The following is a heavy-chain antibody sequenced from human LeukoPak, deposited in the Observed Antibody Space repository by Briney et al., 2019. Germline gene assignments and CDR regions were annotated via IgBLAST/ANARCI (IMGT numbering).Heavy chain of an antibody. CDR3: ARQKDSWELLPDAFDI. CDR2: IYYSGST. J-gene: IGHJ3*02. CDR1: GGSISSSSYY. Sequence: PSETLSLTCTVSGGSISSSSYYWGWIRQPPGKGLEWIGSIYYSGSTYYNPSLKSRVTISVDTPKNQFSLKLSSVTAADTAVYYCARQKDSWELLPDAFDIWGQGTMVTVSS. V-gene: IGHV4-39*01. D-gene: IGHD1-26*01.